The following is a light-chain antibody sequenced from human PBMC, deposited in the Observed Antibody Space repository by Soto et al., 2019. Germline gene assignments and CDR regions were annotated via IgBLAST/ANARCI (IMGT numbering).Light chain of an antibody. CDR2: DAS. CDR1: QSVSSY. V-gene: IGKV3-11*01. CDR3: QQRSNWPWT. Sequence: EIVLTQSPATLSLSPGERATLYCRASQSVSSYLAWYQQKPGQAPRLLIYDASNRATGIVARFSGSGSGTDFSLTISSLEPEDFAVYYCQQRSNWPWTFGQGTKVEIK. J-gene: IGKJ1*01.